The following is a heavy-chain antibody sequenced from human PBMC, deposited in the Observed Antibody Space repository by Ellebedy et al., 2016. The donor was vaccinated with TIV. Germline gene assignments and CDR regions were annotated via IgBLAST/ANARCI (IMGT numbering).Heavy chain of an antibody. D-gene: IGHD3-10*01. CDR1: GFTFSSYG. J-gene: IGHJ4*02. CDR2: STGSGTIT. CDR3: ARGGVRGNNPFDY. Sequence: GESLKISCAASGFTFSSYGMNWVRQAPGKGLEWVSVSTGSGTITYYADSVKGRFTISRENSKNTLYLQMNSLRAEDTAVYYCARGGVRGNNPFDYWGQGTLVTVSS. V-gene: IGHV3-23*01.